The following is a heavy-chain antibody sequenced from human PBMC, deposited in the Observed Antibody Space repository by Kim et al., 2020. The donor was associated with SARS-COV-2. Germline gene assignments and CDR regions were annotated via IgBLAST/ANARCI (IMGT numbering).Heavy chain of an antibody. D-gene: IGHD1-20*01. Sequence: NPSLKSRVTMSVDTSKNQFSLKQYTVTAADTAVYSWARDRITGTTGGFDYWGQGTLVTVSS. J-gene: IGHJ4*02. V-gene: IGHV4-31*02. CDR3: ARDRITGTTGGFDY.